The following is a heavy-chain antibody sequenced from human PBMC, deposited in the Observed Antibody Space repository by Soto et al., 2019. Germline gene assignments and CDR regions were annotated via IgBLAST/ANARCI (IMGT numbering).Heavy chain of an antibody. CDR2: IYYSGST. J-gene: IGHJ6*02. Sequence: SETLSLTCTVSGGSISSYYWIWIRQPPGKRLEWIEYIYYSGSTNYNPSIKILVNKSVDTSKNQFSLKLSSVTAADTAVYYCARLLTSQRYYYYGMDVWGQGRTVTVS. V-gene: IGHV4-59*08. D-gene: IGHD2-2*01. CDR3: ARLLTSQRYYYYGMDV. CDR1: GGSISSYY.